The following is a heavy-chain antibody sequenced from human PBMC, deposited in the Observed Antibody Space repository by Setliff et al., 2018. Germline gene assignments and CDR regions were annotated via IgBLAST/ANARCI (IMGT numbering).Heavy chain of an antibody. J-gene: IGHJ5*02. V-gene: IGHV1-8*01. CDR2: MNPNGGNT. Sequence: ASVKVSCKASGYTFTSYDINWVRQATGQGLEWMGWMNPNGGNTGYAQEFQGRVTMTRNTSISTAYMELSSLRSEDTAVYYCARHGTPEGWFDPWGQGTLVTVSS. CDR3: ARHGTPEGWFDP. CDR1: GYTFTSYD. D-gene: IGHD1-1*01.